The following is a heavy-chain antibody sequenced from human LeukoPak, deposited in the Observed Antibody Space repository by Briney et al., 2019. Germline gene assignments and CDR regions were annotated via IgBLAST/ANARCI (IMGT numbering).Heavy chain of an antibody. Sequence: SETLSLTCTVSGGSISSYYWSWLRQPAGKGLEWIGRIYMSGSTNYNPSLKSRVTMSVDTSKNQFSLKLSSVTAADTAVYYCARDRYYYDSSGSPFDYWGQGTLVTVSS. D-gene: IGHD3-22*01. V-gene: IGHV4-4*07. J-gene: IGHJ4*02. CDR2: IYMSGST. CDR1: GGSISSYY. CDR3: ARDRYYYDSSGSPFDY.